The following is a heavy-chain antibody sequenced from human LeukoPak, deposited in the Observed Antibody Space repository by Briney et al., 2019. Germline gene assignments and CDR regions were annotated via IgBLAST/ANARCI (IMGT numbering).Heavy chain of an antibody. V-gene: IGHV3-30-3*01. CDR1: GFTFSSYA. CDR3: ARETHDYGVYYGMDV. J-gene: IGHJ6*02. D-gene: IGHD4-17*01. CDR2: ISYDGSNK. Sequence: GRSLRLPCAASGFTFSSYAMHWVRQAPGKGLEWVAVISYDGSNKYYADSVKGRFTISRDNSKNTLYLQMNSLRAEDTAVYYCARETHDYGVYYGMDVWGQGTTVTVSS.